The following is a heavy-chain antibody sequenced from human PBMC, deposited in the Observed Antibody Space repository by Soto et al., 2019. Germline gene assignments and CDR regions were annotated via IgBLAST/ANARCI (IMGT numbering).Heavy chain of an antibody. V-gene: IGHV1-18*04. J-gene: IGHJ6*02. CDR1: GYTFTSYG. Sequence: ASVKVSCKASGYTFTSYGISWVRQAPGQGLEWMGWISAYNGNTNYAQKLQGRVTMTTDTSTSTAYMELRSLRSDDTAVYYCATGEDSSSSGYYYYYYGMDGWGQGTTVTVSS. D-gene: IGHD6-6*01. CDR3: ATGEDSSSSGYYYYYYGMDG. CDR2: ISAYNGNT.